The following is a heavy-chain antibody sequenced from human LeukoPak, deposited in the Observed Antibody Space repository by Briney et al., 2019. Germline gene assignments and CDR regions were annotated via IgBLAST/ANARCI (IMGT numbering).Heavy chain of an antibody. CDR3: TRDRPRYDYGDYRDTFDI. J-gene: IGHJ3*02. Sequence: GGSLRLSCSASGFTFGDYAMNWFRQAPGKGLEWVGFIRSKDYGGTTEYEESVKGRFTISRDDSKSIAYLQMNSLKIEDTGLYYCTRDRPRYDYGDYRDTFDIWGQGTMVTVSS. CDR1: GFTFGDYA. CDR2: IRSKDYGGTT. D-gene: IGHD4-17*01. V-gene: IGHV3-49*03.